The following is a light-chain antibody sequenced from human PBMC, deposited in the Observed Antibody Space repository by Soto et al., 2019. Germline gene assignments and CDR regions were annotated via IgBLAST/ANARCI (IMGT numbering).Light chain of an antibody. CDR1: QSISNW. CDR2: DAS. Sequence: IEMTQSPSTLSASVADRVSITCRASQSISNWLAGYQQKPGKAPRLLLYDASSLETGVPSRFSGSGSGTDFTLTISSLQPEDVATYYCQHYDHLPITFGQGTRLEIK. CDR3: QHYDHLPIT. V-gene: IGKV1-5*01. J-gene: IGKJ5*01.